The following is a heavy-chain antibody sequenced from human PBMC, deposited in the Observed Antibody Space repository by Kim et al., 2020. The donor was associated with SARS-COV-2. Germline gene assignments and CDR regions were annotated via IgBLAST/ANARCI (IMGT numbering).Heavy chain of an antibody. Sequence: SETLSLTCTVSGGSISSGGYYWSWIRQHPGKGLEWIGYIYYSGSTYYNPSLKSRVTISVDTSKNQFSLKLSSVTAADTAVYYCARVIGFGLYYFDYWGQGTLVTVSS. V-gene: IGHV4-31*03. CDR3: ARVIGFGLYYFDY. CDR2: IYYSGST. CDR1: GGSISSGGYY. J-gene: IGHJ4*02. D-gene: IGHD3-10*01.